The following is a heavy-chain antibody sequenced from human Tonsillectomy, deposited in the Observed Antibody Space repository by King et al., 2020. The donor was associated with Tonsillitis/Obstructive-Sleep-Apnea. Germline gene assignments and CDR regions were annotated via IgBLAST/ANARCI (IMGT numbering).Heavy chain of an antibody. CDR1: GGSFSGYY. Sequence: VQLQQWGAGLLKPSETLSLTCAVYGGSFSGYYWSWIRQPPGKGLEWIGEIDHTGSTNYNPSLTSRVTISPDTSKTQFFLKLSSVTAADTAVYFCAREITTGAFDIWGQGTMVTVSS. V-gene: IGHV4-34*01. CDR2: IDHTGST. J-gene: IGHJ3*02. D-gene: IGHD3-3*01. CDR3: AREITTGAFDI.